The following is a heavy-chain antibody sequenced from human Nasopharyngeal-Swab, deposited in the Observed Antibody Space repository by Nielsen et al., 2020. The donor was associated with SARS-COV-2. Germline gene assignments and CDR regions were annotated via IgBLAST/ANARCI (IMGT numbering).Heavy chain of an antibody. V-gene: IGHV3-53*01. D-gene: IGHD3-9*01. Sequence: WIRQPPGKGLEWVSVIYSGGSTYYADSVKGRFTISRDNSKNTLYLQMNSLRAEDTAVYYCARDYRLRYFDWSYYYYGRDGWGQG. J-gene: IGHJ6*02. CDR3: ARDYRLRYFDWSYYYYGRDG. CDR2: IYSGGST.